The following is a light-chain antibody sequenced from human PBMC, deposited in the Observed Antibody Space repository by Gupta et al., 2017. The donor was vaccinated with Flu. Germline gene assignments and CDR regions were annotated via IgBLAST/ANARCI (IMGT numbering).Light chain of an antibody. CDR3: CSFAGTYWV. V-gene: IGLV2-11*01. CDR1: SSDVGGQDW. J-gene: IGLJ3*02. Sequence: QSALTQPRSVSGSPGQSVTISCTGTSSDVGGQDWVSWFQQNPGTAPQLMMYDVRQRPSGVPDRFFGSKSGNTASLTISGLRAEDEADYYCCSFAGTYWVCGGGTRLTVL. CDR2: DVR.